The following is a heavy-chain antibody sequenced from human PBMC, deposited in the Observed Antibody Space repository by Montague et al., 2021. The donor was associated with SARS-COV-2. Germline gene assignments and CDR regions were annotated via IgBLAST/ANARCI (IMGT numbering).Heavy chain of an antibody. CDR1: GFTFSNYE. CDR2: ISSSGSPI. D-gene: IGHD3-22*01. J-gene: IGHJ4*02. Sequence: SLRLSCAASGFTFSNYEMNWVRQAPGRGLEWLSDISSSGSPIYYADSVKGRFTFSRDNAKNSLYLQMNSLRAEDTALYYCARASYYYDGGGFPLLDYWGQGTLATVSS. V-gene: IGHV3-48*03. CDR3: ARASYYYDGGGFPLLDY.